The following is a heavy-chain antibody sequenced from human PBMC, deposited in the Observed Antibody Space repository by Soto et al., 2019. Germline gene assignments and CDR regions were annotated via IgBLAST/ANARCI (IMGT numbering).Heavy chain of an antibody. CDR1: GFTFRDYY. CDR2: ISSSGSYT. V-gene: IGHV3-11*06. CDR3: ARAPSFDFWSGPFDY. J-gene: IGHJ4*02. D-gene: IGHD3-3*01. Sequence: PGGSLRLSCAASGFTFRDYYMTWIRQAPGKGLEWVSYISSSGSYTNYADSVKGRFTISRDNAKNSLHLQMNSLRAEDTAVYYCARAPSFDFWSGPFDYWGQGTLVTVSS.